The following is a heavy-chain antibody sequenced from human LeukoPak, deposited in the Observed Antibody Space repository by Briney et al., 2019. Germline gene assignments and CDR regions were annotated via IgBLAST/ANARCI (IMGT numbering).Heavy chain of an antibody. J-gene: IGHJ5*02. Sequence: GGSLRLSCAASGFTFSNYWMHWVRQAPGKGLVWVSRINSDGSSTSYADSVKGRFTISRDNAKNTLYLQMNSLRAEDTAVYYCAREVSSGGWYNWFDPWGQGTLVTVSS. CDR3: AREVSSGGWYNWFDP. CDR2: INSDGSST. CDR1: GFTFSNYW. D-gene: IGHD6-19*01. V-gene: IGHV3-74*01.